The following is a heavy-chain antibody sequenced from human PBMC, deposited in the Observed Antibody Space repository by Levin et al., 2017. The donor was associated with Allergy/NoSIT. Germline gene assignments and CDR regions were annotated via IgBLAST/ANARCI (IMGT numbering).Heavy chain of an antibody. CDR3: ARAKIAAAGFYFDY. V-gene: IGHV4-59*01. CDR1: GGSISSYY. D-gene: IGHD6-13*01. CDR2: IYYSGST. J-gene: IGHJ4*02. Sequence: SQTLSLTCTVSGGSISSYYWSWIRQPPGKGLEWIGYIYYSGSTNYNPSLKSRVTISVDTSKNQFSLKLSSVTAADTAVYYCARAKIAAAGFYFDYWGQGTLVTVSS.